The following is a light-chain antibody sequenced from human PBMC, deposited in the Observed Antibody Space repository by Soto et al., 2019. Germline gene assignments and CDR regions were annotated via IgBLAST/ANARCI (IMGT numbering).Light chain of an antibody. J-gene: IGLJ1*01. Sequence: QSALTQPASVSGSPGQSITISCTGTSSDVGRYNLVSWYQQHPGKAPKLMIYEGSKRPSGVSNRFSGSKSGTTASLTTSGLQAEDEADYYCCSYAGSSSLYVFGTGTKLTVL. CDR2: EGS. CDR1: SSDVGRYNL. CDR3: CSYAGSSSLYV. V-gene: IGLV2-23*01.